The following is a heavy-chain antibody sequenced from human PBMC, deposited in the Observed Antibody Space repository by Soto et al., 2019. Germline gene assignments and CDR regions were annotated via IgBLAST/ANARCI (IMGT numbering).Heavy chain of an antibody. D-gene: IGHD1-1*01. V-gene: IGHV4-34*01. J-gene: IGHJ3*02. CDR1: GGSVNSGNYY. CDR3: ARVERGTATTVVDAFVI. CDR2: MSHSGGT. Sequence: QVQLQQWGAGLLKPSETLSLTCAVYGGSVNSGNYYWSWIRQPPGKGLEWIGEMSHSGGTHFNPSLKSRVTISVDTSKNQFSLKMSSVTAADTALYYCARVERGTATTVVDAFVIWGPGTLVTVSS.